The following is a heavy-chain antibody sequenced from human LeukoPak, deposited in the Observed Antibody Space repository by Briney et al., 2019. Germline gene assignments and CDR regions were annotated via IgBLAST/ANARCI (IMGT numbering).Heavy chain of an antibody. Sequence: PEGSPRLSCVASGFTFSSYAMSWVRQAPGKGLEWVSAISGSGVTTHYAGSVKGRFSISRDNSKNTLYLQMNSLRAEDTALYYCAKKVVVGATSPYSDFQDWGQGTLVTVSS. V-gene: IGHV3-23*01. CDR1: GFTFSSYA. J-gene: IGHJ1*01. D-gene: IGHD1-26*01. CDR3: AKKVVVGATSPYSDFQD. CDR2: ISGSGVTT.